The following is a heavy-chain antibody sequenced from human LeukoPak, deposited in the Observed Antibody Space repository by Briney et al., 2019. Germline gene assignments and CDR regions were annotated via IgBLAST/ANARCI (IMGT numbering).Heavy chain of an antibody. CDR2: IKGGGGDT. CDR3: AKGGNYFNSFYW. Sequence: GGSLRLSCADSGFTFSTYSMGWVRQSPGKGLEWVSRIKGGGGDTFYADSMTGRFTTSRNTSNNPPLLQMTSRTADDSGVYYCAKGGNYFNSFYWWGQGTLVTVSS. D-gene: IGHD3-22*01. CDR1: GFTFSTYS. J-gene: IGHJ4*02. V-gene: IGHV3-23*01.